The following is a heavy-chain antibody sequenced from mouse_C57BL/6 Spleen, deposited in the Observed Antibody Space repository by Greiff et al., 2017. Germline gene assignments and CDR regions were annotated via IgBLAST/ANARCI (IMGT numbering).Heavy chain of an antibody. V-gene: IGHV2-3*01. D-gene: IGHD2-4*01. Sequence: VQVVESGPGLVAPSQSLSITCTVSGFSLTSYGVSWVRQPPGKGLEWLGVIWGDGSTNYHSALISRLGISKDNSKSQVFLKLNSLQTDDTATYYCAKSGDYYDLGYWYFDVWGTGTTVTVSS. J-gene: IGHJ1*03. CDR1: GFSLTSYG. CDR3: AKSGDYYDLGYWYFDV. CDR2: IWGDGST.